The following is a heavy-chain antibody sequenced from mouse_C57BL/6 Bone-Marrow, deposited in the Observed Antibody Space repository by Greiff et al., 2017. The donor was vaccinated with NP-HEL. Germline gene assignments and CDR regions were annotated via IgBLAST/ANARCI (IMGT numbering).Heavy chain of an antibody. CDR2: ISNGGGST. V-gene: IGHV5-12*01. D-gene: IGHD1-1*01. CDR3: ARLYYYGSSYWYFDV. CDR1: GFTFSDYY. J-gene: IGHJ1*03. Sequence: EVQLVESGGGLVQPGGSLKLSCAASGFTFSDYYMYWVRQTPEKRLEWVAYISNGGGSTYYPDTVKGRFTISRDKAKNTLYLQMSRLKSEDTAMYYCARLYYYGSSYWYFDVWGTGTTVTVSS.